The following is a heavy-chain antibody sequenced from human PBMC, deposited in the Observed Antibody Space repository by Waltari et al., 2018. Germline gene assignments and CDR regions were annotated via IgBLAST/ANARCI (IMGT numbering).Heavy chain of an antibody. V-gene: IGHV3-48*04. Sequence: EVQLVESGGGLVQPGGSRRLSCSSSGFPFRSYGMNWVRQAPGKGLKGVSEISPSSSTITYADSMKGRFTISRDNAKNSLSLQMNSLRADDTAVYYCVREYDSGGAGYWGQGTLVTVSS. CDR2: ISPSSSTI. D-gene: IGHD3-22*01. CDR1: GFPFRSYG. J-gene: IGHJ4*02. CDR3: VREYDSGGAGY.